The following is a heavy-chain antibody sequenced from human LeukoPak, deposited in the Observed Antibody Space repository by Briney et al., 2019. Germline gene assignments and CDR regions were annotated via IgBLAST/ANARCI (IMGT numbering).Heavy chain of an antibody. Sequence: GASVKVSCKASGGTFSRHTISWVRQSPGQGLEWMGGITPMFGTSNYAQKFRGRVTITADESTSTAYVELSSLRSEDTAVYYCARRYGGIYQFDYWGQGTLVTVSS. CDR3: ARRYGGIYQFDY. CDR2: ITPMFGTS. D-gene: IGHD4-23*01. J-gene: IGHJ4*02. V-gene: IGHV1-69*13. CDR1: GGTFSRHT.